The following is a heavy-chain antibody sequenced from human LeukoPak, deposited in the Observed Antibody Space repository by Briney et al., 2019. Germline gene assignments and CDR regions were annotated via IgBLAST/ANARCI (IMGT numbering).Heavy chain of an antibody. V-gene: IGHV3-9*01. CDR1: GFTFDDYA. Sequence: GGSLRLSCAASGFTFDDYAMHWVRQAPGKGLEWVSGISWNSGSIGYADSVKGRFTISRDNAKNSLYLQMNSLRAEDTALYYCANGMIDWGQGTLVTVSS. D-gene: IGHD3-22*01. J-gene: IGHJ4*02. CDR2: ISWNSGSI. CDR3: ANGMID.